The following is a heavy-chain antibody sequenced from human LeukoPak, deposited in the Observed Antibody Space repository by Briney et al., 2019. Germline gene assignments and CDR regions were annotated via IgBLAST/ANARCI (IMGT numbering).Heavy chain of an antibody. Sequence: ASVKVSCKASGFTFTDYYMHWVRQAPGQGLEWMGWINPSSGDTNYAQKFQGRVTLTRDTSISTAYMELSSLRSDDTAVYYCARQGPATSFDSWGQGTLATVSS. CDR2: INPSSGDT. CDR1: GFTFTDYY. CDR3: ARQGPATSFDS. D-gene: IGHD4-11*01. J-gene: IGHJ4*02. V-gene: IGHV1-2*02.